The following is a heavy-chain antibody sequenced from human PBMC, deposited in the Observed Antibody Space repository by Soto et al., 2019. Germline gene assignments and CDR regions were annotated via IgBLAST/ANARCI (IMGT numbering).Heavy chain of an antibody. CDR2: INHSGST. Sequence: SETLSLTCAVSGGSFSGYSWSWLRQPPGKGLEWIGEINHSGSTNYNPSLKSRVTISVDTSKNQFSLKLSSVTAADTAVYYCATGYCSSTSCYGGGWFDPWGQGTLGTVSS. CDR1: GGSFSGYS. J-gene: IGHJ5*02. D-gene: IGHD2-2*01. V-gene: IGHV4-34*01. CDR3: ATGYCSSTSCYGGGWFDP.